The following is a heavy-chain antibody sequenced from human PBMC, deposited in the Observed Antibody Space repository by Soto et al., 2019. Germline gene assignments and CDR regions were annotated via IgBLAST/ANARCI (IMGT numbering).Heavy chain of an antibody. Sequence: GTRSLTCSIYGGSFSGYYWSWIRQPPGKGLEWIGEINHSGNTNYNPSLKSRVTISVDTSNNQFSLKLNSVTAADTAVYYCARSGPAVLTGFYYPDMDVWGQGTTVTVSS. CDR3: ARSGPAVLTGFYYPDMDV. CDR1: GGSFSGYY. J-gene: IGHJ6*02. CDR2: INHSGNT. V-gene: IGHV4-34*01. D-gene: IGHD2-2*01.